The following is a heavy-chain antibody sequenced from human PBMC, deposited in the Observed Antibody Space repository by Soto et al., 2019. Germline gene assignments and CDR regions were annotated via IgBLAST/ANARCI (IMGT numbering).Heavy chain of an antibody. CDR2: IYHSGST. D-gene: IGHD2-15*01. CDR1: GGSISSSNW. Sequence: PSETLSLTCAVSGGSISSSNWWSWVRQPPGKGLEWIGEIYHSGSTNYNPSLKSRVTISVDKSKNQFSLKLSSVTAADTAVYYCARDSQNPSAGYCSGGSCYYFDYWGQGTLVTVSS. J-gene: IGHJ4*02. CDR3: ARDSQNPSAGYCSGGSCYYFDY. V-gene: IGHV4-4*02.